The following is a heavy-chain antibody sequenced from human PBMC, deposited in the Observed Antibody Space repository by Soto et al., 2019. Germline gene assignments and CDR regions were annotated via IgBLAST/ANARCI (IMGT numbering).Heavy chain of an antibody. CDR2: IWYDGGNK. CDR3: ARDRPNYYDSSGYEPRLDY. D-gene: IGHD3-22*01. CDR1: GFTFSSYG. Sequence: GGSLRLSCAASGFTFSSYGMHWVRQAPGKGLEWVAVIWYDGGNKYYADSVKGRFTISRDNSKNTLYLQMNSLRAEDTAVYYCARDRPNYYDSSGYEPRLDYWGQGTLVTVSS. J-gene: IGHJ4*02. V-gene: IGHV3-33*01.